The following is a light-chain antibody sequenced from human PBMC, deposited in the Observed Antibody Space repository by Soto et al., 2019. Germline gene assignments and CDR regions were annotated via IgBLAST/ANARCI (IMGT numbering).Light chain of an antibody. CDR2: DAS. CDR1: QSVASGH. Sequence: MVLTQSPGTLSLSPGERSTLSCRASQSVASGHLAWYQQTPGQAPRLLVSDASSRATGIPDRFSGSASGTDFTLTISRLEPEDSAMYYCQQYGTAPITFGQGTRLEIK. J-gene: IGKJ5*01. V-gene: IGKV3-20*01. CDR3: QQYGTAPIT.